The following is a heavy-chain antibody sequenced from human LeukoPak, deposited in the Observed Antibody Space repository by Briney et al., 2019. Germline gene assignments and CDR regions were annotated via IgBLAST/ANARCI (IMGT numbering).Heavy chain of an antibody. Sequence: GGSLRLSCAASGFTFSSYSMNWVRQAPGKGLEWVSCISGSNNYIYYADSVQGRFTISRDNAENSLFLQVNSLRAEDTAVYYCATSHSSAWYSSMVYWGQGTLVTVSS. CDR3: ATSHSSAWYSSMVY. D-gene: IGHD6-19*01. V-gene: IGHV3-21*01. CDR2: ISGSNNYI. J-gene: IGHJ4*02. CDR1: GFTFSSYS.